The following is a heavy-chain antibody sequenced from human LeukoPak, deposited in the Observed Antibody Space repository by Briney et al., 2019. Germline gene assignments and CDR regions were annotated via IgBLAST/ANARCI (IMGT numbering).Heavy chain of an antibody. Sequence: GGSLRLSCAASGFTFSSYWMSWVRQAPGKGLEWVSTIRNSGSSTSYADSVKGRFTISRDNSKNTLYLQMNSLRADDTALYYCEKQSHDYGGYMDFWSQGTLVTVSS. CDR1: GFTFSSYW. CDR3: EKQSHDYGGYMDF. D-gene: IGHD4-17*01. CDR2: IRNSGSST. J-gene: IGHJ4*02. V-gene: IGHV3-23*01.